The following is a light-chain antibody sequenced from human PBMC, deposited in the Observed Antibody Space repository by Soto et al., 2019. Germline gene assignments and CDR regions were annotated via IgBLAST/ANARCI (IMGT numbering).Light chain of an antibody. CDR1: QSVSSNS. CDR3: LQDYNYPLT. J-gene: IGKJ4*01. Sequence: EIVLTQSPATLSLSPGERATLSCRASQSVSSNSLAWYQQKPGQAPRLLIYGASRRATGIPDRFSGSGSGTDFTLTISSLQPEDFATYYCLQDYNYPLTFGGGTKVDIK. V-gene: IGKV3-20*01. CDR2: GAS.